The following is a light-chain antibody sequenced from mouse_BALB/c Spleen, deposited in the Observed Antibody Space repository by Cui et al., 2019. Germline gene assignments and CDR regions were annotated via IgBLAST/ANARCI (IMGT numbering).Light chain of an antibody. J-gene: IGKJ4*01. CDR2: RTS. CDR3: QQGSSIPFT. V-gene: IGKV4-91*01. CDR1: SSRSAKY. Sequence: EFVLTQSRTTMAEFPGDKITITCSASSSRSAKYLHWYQQKPGFSHKRLIDRTSNLAAGVTAGFSGSGSGNSYSLTIGTMEAEDVATYYCQQGSSIPFTFGSGTKLEIK.